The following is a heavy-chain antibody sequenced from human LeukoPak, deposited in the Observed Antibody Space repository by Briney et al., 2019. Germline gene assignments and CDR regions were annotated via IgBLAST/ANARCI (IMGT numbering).Heavy chain of an antibody. Sequence: SETLSLTCAVYGGSFSGYYWSWIRQPPGKGPEWIGEINHSGSTNYNPSLKSRVTISVDTSKNQFSLKLSSVTAADTAVYYCARDNLLRLGELSGLYYYYYGMDVWGQGTTVTVSS. D-gene: IGHD3-16*02. CDR3: ARDNLLRLGELSGLYYYYYGMDV. J-gene: IGHJ6*02. CDR2: INHSGST. V-gene: IGHV4-34*01. CDR1: GGSFSGYY.